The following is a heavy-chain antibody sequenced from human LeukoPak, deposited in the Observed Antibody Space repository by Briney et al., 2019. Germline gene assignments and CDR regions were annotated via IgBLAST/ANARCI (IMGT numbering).Heavy chain of an antibody. D-gene: IGHD1-26*01. V-gene: IGHV1-69*13. CDR3: ASSGSYSDHDAFDI. J-gene: IGHJ3*02. Sequence: SVKVSCKASGVTFSSYAISWVRQAPGQGLEWMGGIIPIFGTANYAQKFQGRVTITADESTSTAYMELSSLRSEDTAVYYCASSGSYSDHDAFDIWGQGTMVTVSS. CDR2: IIPIFGTA. CDR1: GVTFSSYA.